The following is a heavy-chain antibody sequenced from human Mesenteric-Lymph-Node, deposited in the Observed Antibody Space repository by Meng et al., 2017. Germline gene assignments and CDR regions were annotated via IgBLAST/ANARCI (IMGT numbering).Heavy chain of an antibody. Sequence: QGPRQGGGPGSVKPSGTLALTRAVAGGSLSSRNWWSWVRQPPGKGLEWIGEIYHSGSTNYNPSLKSRVTISVDESKNQFSLRLSSVTAADTAMYYCARHEHYFDFWGQGTLVTVSS. V-gene: IGHV4-4*02. CDR1: GGSLSSRNW. J-gene: IGHJ4*02. CDR2: IYHSGST. CDR3: ARHEHYFDF.